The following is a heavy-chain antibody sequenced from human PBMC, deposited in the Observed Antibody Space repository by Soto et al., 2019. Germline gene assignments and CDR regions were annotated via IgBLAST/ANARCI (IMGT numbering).Heavy chain of an antibody. V-gene: IGHV1-69*01. CDR1: GGTFSSYA. D-gene: IGHD4-17*01. Sequence: QVQLVQSGAEVKKPGSSVKVSCKASGGTFSSYAISWVRQAPGQGLEWMGGIIPIFGTANYAQKFQGRVTITADESTSTAYMELSSLRSEDTAVYYCARDRHDYGNYSRPDWYFDLWGRGTLVTVSS. CDR2: IIPIFGTA. CDR3: ARDRHDYGNYSRPDWYFDL. J-gene: IGHJ2*01.